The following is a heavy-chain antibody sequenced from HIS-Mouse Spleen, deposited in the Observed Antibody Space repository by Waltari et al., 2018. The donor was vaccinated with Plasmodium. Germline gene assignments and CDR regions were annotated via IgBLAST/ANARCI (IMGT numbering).Heavy chain of an antibody. J-gene: IGHJ4*02. Sequence: EVQLVETGGGLIQPGGSLRLSCAASGFTVSRHYMSWVRQAPGKGLEWVSVIYSGGSTYYADSVKGRFTISRDNSKNTLYLQMNSLRAEDTAVYYCARGNSGYSSSWYLFDYWGQGTLVTVSS. V-gene: IGHV3-53*02. CDR3: ARGNSGYSSSWYLFDY. D-gene: IGHD6-13*01. CDR2: IYSGGST. CDR1: GFTVSRHY.